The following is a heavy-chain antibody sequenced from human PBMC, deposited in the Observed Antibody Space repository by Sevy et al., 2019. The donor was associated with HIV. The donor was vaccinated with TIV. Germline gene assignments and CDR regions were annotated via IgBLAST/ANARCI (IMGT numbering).Heavy chain of an antibody. V-gene: IGHV1-2*02. J-gene: IGHJ4*02. CDR2: INPNSGGT. CDR3: ARDVGSVVVPAAVYFDY. D-gene: IGHD2-2*01. Sequence: ASVKVSCKASGYTFTGYYMHWVRQAPGQGLEGMGWINPNSGGTNYAQKFQGRVTMTRDTSISTAYMELSRLRSDDTAVYYCARDVGSVVVPAAVYFDYWGQGTLVTVSS. CDR1: GYTFTGYY.